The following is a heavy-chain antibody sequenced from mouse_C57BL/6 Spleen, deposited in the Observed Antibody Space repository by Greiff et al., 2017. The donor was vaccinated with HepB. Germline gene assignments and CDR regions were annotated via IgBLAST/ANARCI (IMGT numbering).Heavy chain of an antibody. CDR3: ARGDDGYWGGAMDY. V-gene: IGHV3-6*01. D-gene: IGHD2-3*01. CDR1: GYSITSGYY. J-gene: IGHJ4*01. Sequence: EVQLVESGPGLVKPSQSLSLTCSVTGYSITSGYYWNWIRQFPGNKLEWMGYISYDGSNNYNPSLKNRISITRDTSKNQFFLKLNSVTTEDTATYDCARGDDGYWGGAMDYWGQGTSVTVSS. CDR2: ISYDGSN.